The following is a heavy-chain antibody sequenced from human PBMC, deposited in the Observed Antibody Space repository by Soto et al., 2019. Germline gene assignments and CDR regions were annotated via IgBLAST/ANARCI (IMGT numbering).Heavy chain of an antibody. CDR2: IYYSGST. CDR1: GGSISSGDYY. V-gene: IGHV4-30-4*01. D-gene: IGHD3-22*01. J-gene: IGHJ4*02. Sequence: SETLSLTCTVSGGSISSGDYYWSWIRQPPGKGLEWIGYIYYSGSTYYNPSLKSRVTISEDTSKNQFSLKLSSVTAADTAVYYCARDFARYYDSSGYLDYWGQGTLVTVSS. CDR3: ARDFARYYDSSGYLDY.